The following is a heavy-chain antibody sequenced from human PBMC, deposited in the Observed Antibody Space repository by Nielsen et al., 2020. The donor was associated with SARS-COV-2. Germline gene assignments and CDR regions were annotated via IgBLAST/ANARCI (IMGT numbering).Heavy chain of an antibody. J-gene: IGHJ4*02. CDR2: ISGGSTYT. Sequence: GGSLRLSCAASGFTFSDHYMSWIRQAPGKGLEWISYISGGSTYTNYADSVEGRFTISRDDAKNSLYLQMNSLRAEDTAVYYCARSAVGQYGDFDYWGQGTLVTVSS. D-gene: IGHD6-19*01. CDR3: ARSAVGQYGDFDY. V-gene: IGHV3-11*06. CDR1: GFTFSDHY.